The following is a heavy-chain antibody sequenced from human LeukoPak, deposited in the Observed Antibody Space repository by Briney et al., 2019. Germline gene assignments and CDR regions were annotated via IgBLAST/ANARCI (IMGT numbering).Heavy chain of an antibody. CDR2: IHSGGSI. CDR3: AGAAVRVYGAFDL. CDR1: GFTVSSNY. D-gene: IGHD6-6*01. V-gene: IGHV3-53*01. Sequence: PGGSLRLSCAASGFTVSSNYMNWVRQAPGKGLAWVSVIHSGGSIYYADSVRGRFTISRDNSKNTVYLQMNSLRAEDTAVYYCAGAAVRVYGAFDLWGQGTMVTVSS. J-gene: IGHJ3*01.